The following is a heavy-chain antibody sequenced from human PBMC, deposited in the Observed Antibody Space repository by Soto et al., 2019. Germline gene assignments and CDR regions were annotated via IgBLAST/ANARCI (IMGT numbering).Heavy chain of an antibody. V-gene: IGHV1-69*01. D-gene: IGHD2-2*01. CDR3: ARGYCSGSSCYRMDV. J-gene: IGHJ6*02. CDR2: VSPIFGTA. CDR1: GGTFSSYA. Sequence: QVQLVQSGAEVKKPGSSVKVSCKASGGTFSSYAISWVRQAPGQGLEWMGGVSPIFGTANYAQKIQGRVTITADESTSTGYMELSSLRSEDTAVYYCARGYCSGSSCYRMDVWDQGPTVTASS.